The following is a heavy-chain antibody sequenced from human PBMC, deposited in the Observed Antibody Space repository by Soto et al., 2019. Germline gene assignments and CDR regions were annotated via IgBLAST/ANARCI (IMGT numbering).Heavy chain of an antibody. V-gene: IGHV3-33*01. CDR3: ARTEGNWVAGVYYFDY. J-gene: IGHJ4*02. D-gene: IGHD6-19*01. CDR2: IWYDGSNK. Sequence: GGSLRLSCAASGFTFSSYGMHWVRQAPGKGLEWVAVIWYDGSNKYYADSVKGRFTISRDNSKNTLYLQMNSLRAEDTAVYYCARTEGNWVAGVYYFDYWGQGTLVTVSS. CDR1: GFTFSSYG.